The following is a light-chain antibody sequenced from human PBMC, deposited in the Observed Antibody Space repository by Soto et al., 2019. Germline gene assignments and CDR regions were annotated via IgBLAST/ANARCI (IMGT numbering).Light chain of an antibody. CDR3: QQYNSYTLT. CDR1: QSISSW. CDR2: DAS. V-gene: IGKV1-5*01. Sequence: SQMTQCPSPVSASVGDRGTITCRASQSISSWLAWYQKKTGKAPKLXIYDASSLESGVPSRFSGSGSGTEFNLTISRLQPDDFATYYCQQYNSYTLTFGQGTKVDIK. J-gene: IGKJ1*01.